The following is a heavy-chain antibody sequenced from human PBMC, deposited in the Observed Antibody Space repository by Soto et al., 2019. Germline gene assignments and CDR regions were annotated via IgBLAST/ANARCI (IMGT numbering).Heavy chain of an antibody. V-gene: IGHV3-43*01. Sequence: EVQLVESGGVVVQPGGSLRLSCAASGFTFDDYTMHWVRQAPGKGLEWVSLISWDGGSTYYADSVKGRFTISRDNSKNSLYLQMNSLRTEDTALYYCAKEGQQVNQNLYYFDYWGQGTLVTVSS. CDR3: AKEGQQVNQNLYYFDY. CDR1: GFTFDDYT. D-gene: IGHD6-13*01. J-gene: IGHJ4*02. CDR2: ISWDGGST.